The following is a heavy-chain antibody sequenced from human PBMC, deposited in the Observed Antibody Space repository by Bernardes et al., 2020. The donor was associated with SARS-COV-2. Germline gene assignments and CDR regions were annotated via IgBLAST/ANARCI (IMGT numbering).Heavy chain of an antibody. V-gene: IGHV5-51*01. J-gene: IGHJ6*02. CDR2: IYPVDSDT. Sequence: GGSLKIHCKGSGYSFTSYWIGWVRHMPGKGLEWMGIIYPVDSDTTYSPSFQGQVTISADKSISTAYLQWSSLKASDTAMYDCARHDNVALSNGRYSWYGLDVWGQGTTVTVSS. CDR1: GYSFTSYW. CDR3: ARHDNVALSNGRYSWYGLDV. D-gene: IGHD1-26*01.